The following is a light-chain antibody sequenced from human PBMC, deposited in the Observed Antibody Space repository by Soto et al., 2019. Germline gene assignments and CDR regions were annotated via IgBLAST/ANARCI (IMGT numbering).Light chain of an antibody. V-gene: IGLV1-40*01. CDR2: GHN. CDR3: QSYDNSLSGSGV. Sequence: QSVLTQPPSVSGAPGQRVTISCTGSTSNIGAGYEVNWYQQLPGTAPKLLVSGHNIRPSGVPDRFSGFKSGASASLVLTGLQAEDEADYYCQSYDNSLSGSGVFGGGTKLTVL. CDR1: TSNIGAGYE. J-gene: IGLJ3*02.